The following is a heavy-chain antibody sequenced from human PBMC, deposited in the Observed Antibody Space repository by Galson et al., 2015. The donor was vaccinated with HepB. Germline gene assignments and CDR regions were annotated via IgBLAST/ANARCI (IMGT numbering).Heavy chain of an antibody. CDR3: AGYHYGPGSYFGYYAMDV. CDR2: IDPSDSYT. J-gene: IGHJ6*02. V-gene: IGHV5-10-1*01. Sequence: QSGAEVTKPGESLRISCKGSGYSFTSYWITWVRQMPGKGLEWMGRIDPSDSYTNYSPSFQGHVTISADKSISTAYLQWSSLKASDTAMYYCAGYHYGPGSYFGYYAMDVWGQGTTVTVSS. CDR1: GYSFTSYW. D-gene: IGHD3-10*01.